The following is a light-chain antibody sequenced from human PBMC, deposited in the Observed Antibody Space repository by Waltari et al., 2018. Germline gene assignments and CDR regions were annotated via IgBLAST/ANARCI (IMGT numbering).Light chain of an antibody. J-gene: IGKJ1*01. CDR3: QQYQSYSGT. CDR1: QSISSW. CDR2: KAS. Sequence: DIQMTQSPSTLSASVGDRVTITCRASQSISSWLAWYQQKPGKAPKHLIQKASTLRSGVPSRFSGSGSGTEFTLTISSLQADDFATYYCQQYQSYSGTFGQGTKVEVK. V-gene: IGKV1-5*03.